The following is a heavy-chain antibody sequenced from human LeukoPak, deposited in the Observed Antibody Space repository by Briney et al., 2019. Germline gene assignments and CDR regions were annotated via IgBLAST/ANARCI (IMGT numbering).Heavy chain of an antibody. D-gene: IGHD3-10*01. J-gene: IGHJ3*02. Sequence: GGSLRLSCAASGFTFSSYSMNWVRQAPGKGLEWVSSISSSSSYIYYADSVKGRFTISRDNAKSSLYLQMNSLRAEDTAVYYCARDLGFGELLYPFDAFDIWGQGTMVTVSS. V-gene: IGHV3-21*01. CDR3: ARDLGFGELLYPFDAFDI. CDR2: ISSSSSYI. CDR1: GFTFSSYS.